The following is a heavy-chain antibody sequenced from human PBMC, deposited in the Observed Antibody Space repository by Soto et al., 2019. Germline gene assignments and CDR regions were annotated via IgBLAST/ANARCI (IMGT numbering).Heavy chain of an antibody. CDR1: GRSFMGYY. Sequence: SETLSLTCAVYGRSFMGYYWSWIRQPPGKGLEWIGEINHSGSTNYNPSLKSRVTISVDTSKNQFSLKLSSVTAADTAVYYCARGPKPLRLGFGVWGKGTTVTVSS. CDR2: INHSGST. V-gene: IGHV4-34*01. D-gene: IGHD3-10*01. CDR3: ARGPKPLRLGFGV. J-gene: IGHJ6*04.